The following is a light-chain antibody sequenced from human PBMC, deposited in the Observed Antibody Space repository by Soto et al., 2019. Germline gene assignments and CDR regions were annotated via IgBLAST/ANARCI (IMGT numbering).Light chain of an antibody. CDR3: QLANNVPLT. V-gene: IGKV1-12*01. Sequence: DIQMTQSPSSVSASVGDRVTITCRASQGISSWLAWYQQKPGKAPKLLIYASSSLKSGVLSRFSASGSGTDFTLTISSLQSVDFVTYYYQLANNVPLTFGGGTNVEIK. J-gene: IGKJ4*01. CDR2: ASS. CDR1: QGISSW.